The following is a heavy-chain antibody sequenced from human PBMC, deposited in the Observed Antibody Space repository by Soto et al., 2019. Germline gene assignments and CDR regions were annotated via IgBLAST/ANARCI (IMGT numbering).Heavy chain of an antibody. D-gene: IGHD6-13*01. CDR2: INPNSGGT. V-gene: IGHV1-2*04. CDR3: ARERQFGAAAGASYYYGVDV. J-gene: IGHJ6*02. CDR1: GYTFTGYY. Sequence: ASVKVSCKASGYTFTGYYMHWVRQAPGQGLEWMGWINPNSGGTNYAQKFQGWVTMTRDTSISTAYMELSRLRSDDTAVYYCARERQFGAAAGASYYYGVDVWGQGTTVTVSS.